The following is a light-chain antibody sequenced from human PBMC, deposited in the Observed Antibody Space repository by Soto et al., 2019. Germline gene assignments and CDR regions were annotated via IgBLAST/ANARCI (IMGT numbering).Light chain of an antibody. J-gene: IGLJ2*01. Sequence: QSALTQPPSASGSPGQSVTISCTGTSSDVGGYNYVSWHQHHPGKAPKLMLYEVSKRPSGVPARFSGSKSGNTASLTVSGLQAEDEADYYCRSYAGSNNFVVFGGGTKVTV. V-gene: IGLV2-8*01. CDR1: SSDVGGYNY. CDR3: RSYAGSNNFVV. CDR2: EVS.